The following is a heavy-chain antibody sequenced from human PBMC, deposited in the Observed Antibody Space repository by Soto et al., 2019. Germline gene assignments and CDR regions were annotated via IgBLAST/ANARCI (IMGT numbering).Heavy chain of an antibody. CDR1: GDSMSTYY. CDR2: ISATGTT. J-gene: IGHJ4*03. Sequence: PSETLSLTCTVSGDSMSTYYWNWIRQSAEKGLEWIGRISATGTTTYIPSLKSRITLSVDTSKNEFSLNLKFVTAADTAVYFCARDRSGAAEFWGPGTLVTVSP. V-gene: IGHV4-4*07. D-gene: IGHD3-10*01. CDR3: ARDRSGAAEF.